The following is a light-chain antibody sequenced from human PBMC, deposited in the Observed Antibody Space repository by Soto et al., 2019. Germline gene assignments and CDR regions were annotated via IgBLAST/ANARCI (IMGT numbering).Light chain of an antibody. J-gene: IGLJ2*01. CDR2: KDS. CDR1: ALPKQY. Sequence: SYELTQPPSVSVSPGQTARITCSGDALPKQYAYWYQQKPGQAPVLVIYKDSERPLGIPERFSGSSSGTTVTLTISGVQAEDEADYYCQSADSSSTSVVFGGGTKLTVL. V-gene: IGLV3-25*03. CDR3: QSADSSSTSVV.